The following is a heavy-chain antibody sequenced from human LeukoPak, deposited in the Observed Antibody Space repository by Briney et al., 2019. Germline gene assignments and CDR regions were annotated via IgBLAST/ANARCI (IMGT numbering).Heavy chain of an antibody. J-gene: IGHJ4*02. D-gene: IGHD3-22*01. CDR2: IYYSGST. CDR3: AREGYDSSYYYYLDY. CDR1: GGSISSGDYY. V-gene: IGHV4-31*03. Sequence: PSETLSLTCTVSGGSISSGDYYWSWLRQHPGKGLEWLGNIYYSGSTYYNPSLKSRVTISVDTPKSQFSLKLSSVTAADTAVYYCAREGYDSSYYYYLDYWGQGTLVTVSS.